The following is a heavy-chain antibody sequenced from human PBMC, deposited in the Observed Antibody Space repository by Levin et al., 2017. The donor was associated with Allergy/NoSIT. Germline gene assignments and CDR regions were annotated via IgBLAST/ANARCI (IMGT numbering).Heavy chain of an antibody. CDR1: GFNFNSYA. CDR3: ARRSPGYGTFDS. V-gene: IGHV3-23*01. D-gene: IGHD5-12*01. Sequence: GGSLRLSCAASGFNFNSYALSWVRQAPGQGLEWVSAIYVSAGSDYYSDSVKGRFTISRDSSKNTLYLHMSSLRAEDTAVYYCARRSPGYGTFDSWGQGTRVTVSS. CDR2: IYVSAGSD. J-gene: IGHJ4*02.